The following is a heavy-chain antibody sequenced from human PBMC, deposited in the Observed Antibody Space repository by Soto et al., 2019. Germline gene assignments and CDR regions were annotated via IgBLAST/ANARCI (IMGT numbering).Heavy chain of an antibody. J-gene: IGHJ4*02. CDR2: IYSGGST. CDR1: GFTVSSNY. CDR3: ARVAGYDILTGYYDY. V-gene: IGHV3-53*02. Sequence: EVQLVETGGGLIQPGGSLRLSCAASGFTVSSNYMSWVRQAPGKGLEWVSVIYSGGSTYYADSVKGRFTISRDNSKNTLYLQMNSLRAEDTAVYYCARVAGYDILTGYYDYWGQGTLVTVSS. D-gene: IGHD3-9*01.